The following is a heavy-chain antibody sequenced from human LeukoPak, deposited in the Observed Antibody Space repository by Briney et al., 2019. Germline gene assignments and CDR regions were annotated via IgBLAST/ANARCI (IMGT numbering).Heavy chain of an antibody. J-gene: IGHJ4*02. CDR1: GFTFSSYG. Sequence: GGSLRLSCAASGFTFSSYGMHWVRQAPGKGLEWVAFIRYDGSNKYYADSVKGRFTISRDNSKNTLYLQMNSLRAEDTAVYYCAKDTRGYSYGYSPDYWGQGTLVTVSS. CDR3: AKDTRGYSYGYSPDY. V-gene: IGHV3-30*02. D-gene: IGHD5-18*01. CDR2: IRYDGSNK.